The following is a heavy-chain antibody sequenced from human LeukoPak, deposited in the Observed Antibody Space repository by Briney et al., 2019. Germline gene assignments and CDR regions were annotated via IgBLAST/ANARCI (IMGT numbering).Heavy chain of an antibody. CDR2: ISGSGGST. Sequence: GGSLRLSCAASGFTFSSYAMSWVRQAPGKGLEWVPAISGSGGSTYYADSVKGRFTISRDNSKNTLYLQMNSLRAEDTAVYYCAKGSSSWYYYYYGMDAWGQGTTVTVSS. V-gene: IGHV3-23*01. CDR1: GFTFSSYA. CDR3: AKGSSSWYYYYYGMDA. J-gene: IGHJ6*02. D-gene: IGHD6-13*01.